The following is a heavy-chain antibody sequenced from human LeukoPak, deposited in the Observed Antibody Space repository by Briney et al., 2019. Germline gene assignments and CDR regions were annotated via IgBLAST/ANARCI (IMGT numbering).Heavy chain of an antibody. D-gene: IGHD3-22*01. CDR1: GFTFSSYE. J-gene: IGHJ4*02. Sequence: GGSLRLSCAASGFTFSSYEMNWVRQAPGKGLEWVSAISGSGSYISYADSMKGRFTISRDSAKNSVYLQMNSLRSEDTAVYYCARGKFDSNGYYIVYWGRGALVTVSS. V-gene: IGHV3-21*06. CDR2: ISGSGSYI. CDR3: ARGKFDSNGYYIVY.